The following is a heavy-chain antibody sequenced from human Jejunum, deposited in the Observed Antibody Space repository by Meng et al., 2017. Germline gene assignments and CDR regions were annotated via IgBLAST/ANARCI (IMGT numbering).Heavy chain of an antibody. CDR1: GVAFSDYH. CDR2: INHSGST. Sequence: QLGPGLFKPWETPSRPCAFYGVAFSDYHWTLIRQPPGKGLEWIGEINHSGSTHYRPYLESRLSISADSSKNQLSLRLNSVTAADTAVYSCVYSNYRSDYWGQGTLVTVSS. V-gene: IGHV4-34*01. CDR3: VYSNYRSDY. J-gene: IGHJ4*02. D-gene: IGHD4-11*01.